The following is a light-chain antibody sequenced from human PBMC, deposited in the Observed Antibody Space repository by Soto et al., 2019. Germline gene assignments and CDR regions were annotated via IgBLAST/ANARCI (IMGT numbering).Light chain of an antibody. J-gene: IGLJ3*02. CDR3: SSYTSGSTWV. CDR1: SSDVGGYNY. V-gene: IGLV2-14*01. CDR2: EVR. Sequence: QSALTQPASVSGSPGQSITISCTGTSSDVGGYNYVSWYQQHPGKAPKLMIYEVRNRPSGVSNRFSGSKSGNTASLTISGLQAEEEADYYCSSYTSGSTWVFGGGTKVTVL.